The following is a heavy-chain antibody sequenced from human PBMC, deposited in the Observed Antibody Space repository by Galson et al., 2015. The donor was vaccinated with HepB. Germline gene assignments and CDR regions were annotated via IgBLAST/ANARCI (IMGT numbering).Heavy chain of an antibody. CDR2: INTNTGNP. Sequence: SVKVSCKASGYTFTSYAMNWVRQAPGQGLEWMGWINTNTGNPTYAQGFTGRFVFSLDTSVSTAYLQISSLKAEDTAVYYCARDLGLLPEYAEYFQHWGQGTLVTVSS. J-gene: IGHJ1*01. D-gene: IGHD1-14*01. CDR1: GYTFTSYA. CDR3: ARDLGLLPEYAEYFQH. V-gene: IGHV7-4-1*02.